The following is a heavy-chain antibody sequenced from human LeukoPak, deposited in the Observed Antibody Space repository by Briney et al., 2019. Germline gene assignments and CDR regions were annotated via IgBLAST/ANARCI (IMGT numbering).Heavy chain of an antibody. Sequence: SETLSLTCTVSGGSISSYYWSWIRQPPGKGLEWIGYIYYSGSTNYNPSLKSRVTISVDTSKNQFSLKLSSVTAADTAVYYCARDLSGYCSSTSYYYGMDVWGKGTTVTVSS. V-gene: IGHV4-59*01. CDR2: IYYSGST. J-gene: IGHJ6*04. CDR3: ARDLSGYCSSTSYYYGMDV. D-gene: IGHD2-2*03. CDR1: GGSISSYY.